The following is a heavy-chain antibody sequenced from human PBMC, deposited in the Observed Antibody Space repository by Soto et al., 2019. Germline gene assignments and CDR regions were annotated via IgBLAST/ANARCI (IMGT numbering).Heavy chain of an antibody. Sequence: SETLSLTCTVSGGSISSGGYYWSWIRQHPGKGLEWIGYIYYSGSTYYNPSLKSRVTISVDTSKNQFSLKLSSVTAADTVVYYCASGKIVVVPAALYGMDVWGQGTTVTVSS. D-gene: IGHD2-2*01. J-gene: IGHJ6*02. V-gene: IGHV4-31*03. CDR3: ASGKIVVVPAALYGMDV. CDR2: IYYSGST. CDR1: GGSISSGGYY.